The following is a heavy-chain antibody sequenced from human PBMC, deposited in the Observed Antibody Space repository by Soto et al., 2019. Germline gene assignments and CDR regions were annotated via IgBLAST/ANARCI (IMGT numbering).Heavy chain of an antibody. V-gene: IGHV4-39*01. D-gene: IGHD6-13*01. CDR3: ARRDSSSWYYFDY. CDR2: IYYSGST. Sequence: QLQLQESGPGLVKPSETLSLTCTVSGGSISSSRYYWGWIRQPPGKGLEWIGSIYYSGSTYYNPSLKSRVTISVDTSKNQLSLKLSSVTAAVTAVYYCARRDSSSWYYFDYWGQGTLVTVSS. CDR1: GGSISSSRYY. J-gene: IGHJ4*02.